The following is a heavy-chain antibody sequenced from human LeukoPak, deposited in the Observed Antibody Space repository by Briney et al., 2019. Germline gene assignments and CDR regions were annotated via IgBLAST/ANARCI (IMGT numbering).Heavy chain of an antibody. CDR2: ISSSSSYI. Sequence: PGGSLRLSCAASGFTFSSYSMNWVRQAPGKGLEWVSSISSSSSYIYYADSVKGRFTISRDNAKNSLYLQMNSLRAEDTAVYYCARVGCSSTSCYTSDYWGQGTLVTVSS. D-gene: IGHD2-2*02. CDR1: GFTFSSYS. V-gene: IGHV3-21*01. J-gene: IGHJ4*02. CDR3: ARVGCSSTSCYTSDY.